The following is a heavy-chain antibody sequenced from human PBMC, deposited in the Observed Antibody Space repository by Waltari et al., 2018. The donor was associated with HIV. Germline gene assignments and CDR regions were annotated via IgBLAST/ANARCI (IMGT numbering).Heavy chain of an antibody. CDR3: ARESYYYDSSGYPLAY. CDR2: LVTSSRPI. J-gene: IGHJ4*02. V-gene: IGHV3-48*04. D-gene: IGHD3-22*01. Sequence: DVQLEESGGGLVQPGGSLRLSCAASGFTFNTFGFNWVRQAPGKGLECVSYLVTSSRPIDYADSGKGRFTISRGDAKNSLYLEMNSLRADDTAVYYCARESYYYDSSGYPLAYWGQGILVTVSS. CDR1: GFTFNTFG.